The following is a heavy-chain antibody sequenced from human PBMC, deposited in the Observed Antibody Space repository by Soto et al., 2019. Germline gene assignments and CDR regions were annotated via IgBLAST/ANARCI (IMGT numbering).Heavy chain of an antibody. V-gene: IGHV4-59*01. J-gene: IGHJ4*02. CDR3: ARDGYNANFDY. CDR1: GGSLSSYY. CDR2: IYYSGST. Sequence: SETLSLTCVVSGGSLSSYYWSWIRQPPGKGLEWIGYIYYSGSTNYNPSLKSRVTISVDTSKNQCSLKLSSVTAADTAVYYCARDGYNANFDYWGQGTLVTVSS. D-gene: IGHD5-12*01.